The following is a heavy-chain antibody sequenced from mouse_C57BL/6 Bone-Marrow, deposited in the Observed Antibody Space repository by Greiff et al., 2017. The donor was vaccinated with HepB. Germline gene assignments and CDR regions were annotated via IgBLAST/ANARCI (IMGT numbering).Heavy chain of an antibody. Sequence: DVMLVESGGGLVQPGGSLSLSCAASGFTFTDYYMSWVRQPPGKALEWLGFIRNKANGYTTEYSASVKGRFTISRDNSQSILYLQMNALRAEDSATYYCARYRGGYPLMDYWGQGTSVTVSS. D-gene: IGHD2-2*01. V-gene: IGHV7-3*01. CDR3: ARYRGGYPLMDY. CDR1: GFTFTDYY. J-gene: IGHJ4*01. CDR2: IRNKANGYTT.